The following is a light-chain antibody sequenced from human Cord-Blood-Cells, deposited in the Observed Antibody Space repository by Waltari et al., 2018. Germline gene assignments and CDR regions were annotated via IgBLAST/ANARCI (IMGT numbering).Light chain of an antibody. CDR3: QQSYSTQIT. J-gene: IGKJ5*01. CDR1: QSISSY. Sequence: DIQMTQSPSSLSVSVGDRVTITCRASQSISSYLNWYQQKPGKAPKLLIYAASSLQSGVPSRLSGSGSGTDFTLTISSLQPEDFATYYCQQSYSTQITFGQGTRLEIK. CDR2: AAS. V-gene: IGKV1-39*01.